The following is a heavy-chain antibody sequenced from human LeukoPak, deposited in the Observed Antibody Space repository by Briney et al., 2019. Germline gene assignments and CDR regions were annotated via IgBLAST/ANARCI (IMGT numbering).Heavy chain of an antibody. CDR1: GFTFSDYY. CDR3: TRGRASGYYDSGAKGPYNWFDP. J-gene: IGHJ5*02. V-gene: IGHV3-11*05. Sequence: GGSLRLSCAASGFTFSDYYMSWIRQAPGKGLEWVSYISSSSSYTNYADSVKGRFTISRDNVKNSLYLQMNSLKTEDTAVYYCTRGRASGYYDSGAKGPYNWFDPWGQGTLVTVSS. D-gene: IGHD3-22*01. CDR2: ISSSSSYT.